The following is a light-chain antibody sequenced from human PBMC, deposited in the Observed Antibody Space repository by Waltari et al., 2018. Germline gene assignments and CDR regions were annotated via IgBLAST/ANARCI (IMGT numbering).Light chain of an antibody. J-gene: IGKJ2*01. CDR1: QSLLHSNGYNY. CDR3: MQALQTRYT. CDR2: LGS. Sequence: DIVMTQSPLSLPVTPGEQASSSCRSSQSLLHSNGYNYWDWYLQKPGQSPQLLIYLGSNRASGVPDRFSGSGSGTDFTLKISRVEAEDVGVYYCMQALQTRYTFGQGTKLEIK. V-gene: IGKV2-28*01.